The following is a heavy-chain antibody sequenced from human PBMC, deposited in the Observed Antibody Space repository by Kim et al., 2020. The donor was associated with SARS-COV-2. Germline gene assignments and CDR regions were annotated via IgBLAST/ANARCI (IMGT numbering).Heavy chain of an antibody. CDR3: ARDGAYDFWSGYYREGFDY. Sequence: GGSLRLSCAASGFTFSSYSMNWVRQAPGKGLEWVSYISSSSSTIYYADSVKGRFTISRDNAKNSLYLQMNSLRDEDTAVYYCARDGAYDFWSGYYREGFDYWGQGTLVTVSS. CDR1: GFTFSSYS. V-gene: IGHV3-48*02. D-gene: IGHD3-3*01. J-gene: IGHJ4*02. CDR2: ISSSSSTI.